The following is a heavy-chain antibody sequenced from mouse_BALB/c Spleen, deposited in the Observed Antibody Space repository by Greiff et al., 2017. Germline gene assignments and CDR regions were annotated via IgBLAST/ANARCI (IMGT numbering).Heavy chain of an antibody. V-gene: IGHV1S81*02. J-gene: IGHJ2*01. Sequence: QVHVKQSGAELVKPGASVKLSCKASGYTFTSYYMYWVKQRPGQGLEWIGEINPSNGGTNFNEKFKSKATLTVDKSSSTAYMQLSSLTSEDSAVYYCTLITTVVATGYFDYWGQGTTLTVSS. CDR1: GYTFTSYY. CDR3: TLITTVVATGYFDY. CDR2: INPSNGGT. D-gene: IGHD1-1*01.